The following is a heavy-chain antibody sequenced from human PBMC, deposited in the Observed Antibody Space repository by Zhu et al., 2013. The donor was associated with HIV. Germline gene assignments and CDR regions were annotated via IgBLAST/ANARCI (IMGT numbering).Heavy chain of an antibody. CDR1: GGTFSSYA. D-gene: IGHD6-13*01. V-gene: IGHV1-69*06. CDR2: IIPIFGTA. CDR3: ARDSKVTSSLQQLDTDKKFDY. Sequence: QVQLVQSGAEVKKPGSSVKVSCKASGGTFSSYAISWVRQAPGQGLEWMGGIIPIFGTANYAQKFQGRVTITADKSTSTAYMELSSLRSEDTAVYYCARDSKVTSSLQQLDTDKKFDYWGRGNPGHRLL. J-gene: IGHJ4*02.